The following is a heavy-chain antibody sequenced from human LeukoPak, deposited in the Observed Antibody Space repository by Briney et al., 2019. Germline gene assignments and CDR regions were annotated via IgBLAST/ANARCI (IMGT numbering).Heavy chain of an antibody. Sequence: ASVKVSCKASGYTFTGYYMHWVRQAPGQGLEWMGWINPNSGGTNYAQKFQGRVTMTRNTSISTAYMELSSLRSEDTAVYYCARGRQLWLYYYYGMDVWGQGTTVTVSS. CDR2: INPNSGGT. CDR3: ARGRQLWLYYYYGMDV. V-gene: IGHV1-2*02. J-gene: IGHJ6*02. CDR1: GYTFTGYY. D-gene: IGHD5-18*01.